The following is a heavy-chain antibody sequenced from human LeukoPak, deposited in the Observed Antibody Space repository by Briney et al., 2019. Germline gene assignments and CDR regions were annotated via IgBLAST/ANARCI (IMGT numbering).Heavy chain of an antibody. CDR2: ISYDGSNK. Sequence: GGSLRLSCAASGFTFSSYGIHWVRQAPGKGLEWVAVISYDGSNKYYTDSVKGRFTISRDNSKNTLYLQMNSLRAEDTAVYYCAKGYYDSRDWGQGTLVTVSS. CDR1: GFTFSSYG. V-gene: IGHV3-30*18. CDR3: AKGYYDSRD. D-gene: IGHD3-22*01. J-gene: IGHJ4*02.